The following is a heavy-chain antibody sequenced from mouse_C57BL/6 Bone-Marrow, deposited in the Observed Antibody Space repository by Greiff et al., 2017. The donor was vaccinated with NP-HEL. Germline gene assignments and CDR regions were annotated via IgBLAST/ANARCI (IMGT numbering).Heavy chain of an antibody. V-gene: IGHV5-9-1*02. CDR1: GFTFSSYA. CDR2: ISSGGDYI. CDR3: TRGRGYAMDY. Sequence: EVQRVESGEGLVKPGGSLKLSCAASGFTFSSYAMSWVRQTPEKRLEWVAYISSGGDYIYYADTVKGRFTISRDNARNTLYLQMSSLKSEDTAMYYCTRGRGYAMDYWGQGTAVTVSA. J-gene: IGHJ4*01.